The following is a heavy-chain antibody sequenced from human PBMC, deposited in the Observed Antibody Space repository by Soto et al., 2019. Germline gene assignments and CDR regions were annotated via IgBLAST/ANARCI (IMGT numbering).Heavy chain of an antibody. CDR3: ARVPAPMVYAIRGAFDI. V-gene: IGHV1-18*01. Sequence: ASVKVSCKASGYTFTSYGISWVRQAPGQGLEWMGWISAYNGNTNYAQKLQGRVTMTTDTSTSTAYMELRSLRSDDTAVYYCARVPAPMVYAIRGAFDIWGQGTMVTVSS. J-gene: IGHJ3*02. D-gene: IGHD2-8*01. CDR2: ISAYNGNT. CDR1: GYTFTSYG.